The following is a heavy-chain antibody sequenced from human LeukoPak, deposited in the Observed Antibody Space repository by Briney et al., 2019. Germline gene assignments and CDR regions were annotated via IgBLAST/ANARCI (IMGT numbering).Heavy chain of an antibody. Sequence: GGSLRLSXAASGFTVSSNYMSWVRQAPGKGLEWVSVIYSGGTTYYADSVEGRFTISRDNSKNTLYLQMNSLRAEDTAVYYCAGDVEMDYWGQGTLVTVSS. CDR3: AGDVEMDY. V-gene: IGHV3-66*02. CDR2: IYSGGTT. D-gene: IGHD5-24*01. J-gene: IGHJ4*02. CDR1: GFTVSSNY.